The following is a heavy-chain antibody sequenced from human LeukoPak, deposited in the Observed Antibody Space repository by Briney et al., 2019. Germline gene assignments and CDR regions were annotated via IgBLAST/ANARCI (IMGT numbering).Heavy chain of an antibody. CDR1: GFTVSSNY. CDR3: ARDLYRYGSFYYYGMDV. Sequence: GGSLRLSCAASGFTVSSNYMSWVRQAPGKGLEWVSVIYSGGSTYYADSAKGRFTISRDNSKNTLYLQMNSLRAEDTAVYYCARDLYRYGSFYYYGMDVWGQGTTVTVSS. CDR2: IYSGGST. V-gene: IGHV3-66*01. D-gene: IGHD5-18*01. J-gene: IGHJ6*02.